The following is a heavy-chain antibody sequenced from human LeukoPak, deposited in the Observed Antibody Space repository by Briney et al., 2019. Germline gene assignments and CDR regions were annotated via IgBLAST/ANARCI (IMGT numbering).Heavy chain of an antibody. CDR1: GFTVSSND. Sequence: GSLRLSCAASGFTVSSNDISWVRQAPGKGLEWVSVVYSGGTTYFADSVKGRFTISRDDFKNTLYLQMNSLRAEDTAVYYCARDTPTSGFGEFIFYYYGLDVWGQGTTVTVSS. CDR3: ARDTPTSGFGEFIFYYYGLDV. V-gene: IGHV3-66*01. J-gene: IGHJ6*02. CDR2: VYSGGTT. D-gene: IGHD3-10*01.